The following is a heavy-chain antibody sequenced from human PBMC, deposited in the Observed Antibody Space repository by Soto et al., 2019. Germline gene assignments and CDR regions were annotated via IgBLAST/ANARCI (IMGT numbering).Heavy chain of an antibody. J-gene: IGHJ4*02. CDR1: GFTFSSYS. CDR3: ARDTPSGGDYHEDY. CDR2: ISSSSSYI. V-gene: IGHV3-21*01. Sequence: PGGSLILSWAASGFTFSSYSMNWVRQAPGKGLEWVSSISSSSSYIYYADSVKGRFTISRDNAKNSLYLQMNSLRAEDTAVYYCARDTPSGGDYHEDYWGQGTLVTVSS. D-gene: IGHD4-17*01.